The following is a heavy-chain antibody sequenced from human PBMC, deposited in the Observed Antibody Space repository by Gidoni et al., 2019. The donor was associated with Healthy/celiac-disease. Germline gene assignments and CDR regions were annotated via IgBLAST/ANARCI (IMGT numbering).Heavy chain of an antibody. Sequence: QVQLQESGPGLVKPSQTLSLTCTVSGGSISRGSYYWSWIRQPAGKGLEWIGRIYTSGSTNYNPSLKSRVTISVDTSKTQFSLKLSSVTAADTAVYYCARDPAPPYYDSSGYYYSYWGQGTLVTVSS. CDR2: IYTSGST. CDR1: GGSISRGSYY. D-gene: IGHD3-22*01. V-gene: IGHV4-61*02. J-gene: IGHJ4*02. CDR3: ARDPAPPYYDSSGYYYSY.